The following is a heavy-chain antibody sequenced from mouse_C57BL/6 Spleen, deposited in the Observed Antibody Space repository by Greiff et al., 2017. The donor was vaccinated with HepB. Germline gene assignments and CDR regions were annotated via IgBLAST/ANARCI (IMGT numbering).Heavy chain of an antibody. CDR1: GYTFTSYW. V-gene: IGHV1-50*01. D-gene: IGHD2-1*01. Sequence: VQLQQSGAELVKPGASVKLSCKASGYTFTSYWMQWVKQRPGQGLEWIGEIDPSDSYTNYNQKFKGKATLTVDTSSSTAYMQLSSLTSEDSAVYYCASGDGNFWFAYWGQGTLVTVSA. CDR3: ASGDGNFWFAY. J-gene: IGHJ3*01. CDR2: IDPSDSYT.